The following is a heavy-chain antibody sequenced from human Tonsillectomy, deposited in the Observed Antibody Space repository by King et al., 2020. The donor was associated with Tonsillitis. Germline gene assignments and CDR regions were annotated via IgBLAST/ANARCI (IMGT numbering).Heavy chain of an antibody. J-gene: IGHJ3*02. CDR3: ARVKTLWFGDSRDAFDI. CDR1: EFTFSNYW. CDR2: IKQDATEK. Sequence: VQLVESGGGLVQPGGSLRLSCAASEFTFSNYWMSWVRQAPGKGLEWVANIKQDATEKYYVDSVKGRFTISRDNAKNSLYLQMNSLRAEDTAVYYCARVKTLWFGDSRDAFDIWGQGTMVTVSS. V-gene: IGHV3-7*03. D-gene: IGHD3-10*01.